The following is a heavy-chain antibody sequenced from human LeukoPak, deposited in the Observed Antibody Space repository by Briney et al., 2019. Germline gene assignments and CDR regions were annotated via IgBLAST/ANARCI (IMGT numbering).Heavy chain of an antibody. D-gene: IGHD4-23*01. V-gene: IGHV3-23*01. CDR2: VVASGGST. CDR1: RFAFSNYA. Sequence: GGSLRLSCAASRFAFSNYAMNWVRQAPGKGLEWVSTVVASGGSTYYADSVKGRFTISRDNSKNTLSLQMNSLRAEDTAVYYCAKALYGGHDYWGQGTLVTVSS. CDR3: AKALYGGHDY. J-gene: IGHJ4*02.